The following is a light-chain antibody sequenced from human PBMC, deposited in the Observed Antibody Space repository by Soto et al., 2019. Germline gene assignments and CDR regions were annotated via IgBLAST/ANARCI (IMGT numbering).Light chain of an antibody. J-gene: IGLJ2*01. V-gene: IGLV2-14*01. CDR1: SSDVGGYNY. CDR3: SSYTSSSTVV. Sequence: QSALTHSASVSGSPGQSITISCTGTSSDVGGYNYVSWYQQHPGKAPKLMIYDVSNRPSGVSNRFSGSKSGNTASLTISGLQAEDEADYYCSSYTSSSTVVFGGGTKLTVL. CDR2: DVS.